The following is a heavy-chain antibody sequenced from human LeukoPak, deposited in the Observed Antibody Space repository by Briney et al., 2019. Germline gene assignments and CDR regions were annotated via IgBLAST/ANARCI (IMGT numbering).Heavy chain of an antibody. CDR2: IIPNLGIG. J-gene: IGHJ4*02. CDR1: GGTFSSYA. V-gene: IGHV1-69*04. Sequence: VASVKVSCKASGGTFSSYAISWLRQAPGQGLEWMGRIIPNLGIGNYARKFRGRVTITADKSTSTPYMELSSLRSENTAVYYCARARGLEAVVSMGFDYWGQGTLVTVSS. CDR3: ARARGLEAVVSMGFDY. D-gene: IGHD4-23*01.